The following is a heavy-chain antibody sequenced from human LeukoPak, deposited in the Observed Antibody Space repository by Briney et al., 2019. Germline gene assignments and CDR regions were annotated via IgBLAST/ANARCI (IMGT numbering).Heavy chain of an antibody. Sequence: GGSLRLSCAAPEFSFSTFAMTWVGQAPGKGLEWISGISSSSVDTHYAESVKGRFRVSRDNSKTTLYLQLNSLRAEDTAVYYCASGTYRLGDYWGQGVLVAVSS. CDR2: ISSSSVDT. V-gene: IGHV3-23*01. CDR1: EFSFSTFA. CDR3: ASGTYRLGDY. D-gene: IGHD3-10*01. J-gene: IGHJ4*02.